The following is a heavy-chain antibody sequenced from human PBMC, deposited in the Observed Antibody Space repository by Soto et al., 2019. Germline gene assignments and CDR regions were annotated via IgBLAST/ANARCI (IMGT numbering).Heavy chain of an antibody. Sequence: PGGSLRLSCAASGFTFSSYAMSWVRQAPGKGLEWVSAISGSGGSTYYADSVKGRFTISRDNSKNTLFLQMNTLRAEDTAVYYYAKPHYGSGRGRNGWFDPWGQGTLVTVSS. J-gene: IGHJ5*02. CDR3: AKPHYGSGRGRNGWFDP. CDR2: ISGSGGST. CDR1: GFTFSSYA. D-gene: IGHD3-10*01. V-gene: IGHV3-23*01.